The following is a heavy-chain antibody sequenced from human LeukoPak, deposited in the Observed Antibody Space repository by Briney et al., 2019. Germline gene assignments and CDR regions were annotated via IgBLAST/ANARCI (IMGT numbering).Heavy chain of an antibody. CDR1: GFTFSNYG. D-gene: IGHD1-26*01. V-gene: IGHV3-30*02. CDR3: AKDPRPYSGSWGHYFDY. CDR2: IRYDGSNK. J-gene: IGHJ4*02. Sequence: PGGSLRLSCATSGFTFSNYGMHWVRQAPGKGLEWVAFIRYDGSNKNYADSVKGRFTISRDKSKNTLYLQMNSLRAEDTAVYYCAKDPRPYSGSWGHYFDYWGQGTLVTVSS.